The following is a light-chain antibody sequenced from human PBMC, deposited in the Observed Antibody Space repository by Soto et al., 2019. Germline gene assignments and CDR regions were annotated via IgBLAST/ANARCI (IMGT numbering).Light chain of an antibody. Sequence: DIQLTQSPSFLSASVGERVTITCRASQGISSYLAWYQQKPGKAPKLLIYAASTLQSGVPSRFSGSGSGTEFTLPISSLQPEDFSTYYCQKLNSYPPPTFGPGTKVDIK. CDR2: AAS. CDR1: QGISSY. V-gene: IGKV1-9*01. CDR3: QKLNSYPPPT. J-gene: IGKJ3*01.